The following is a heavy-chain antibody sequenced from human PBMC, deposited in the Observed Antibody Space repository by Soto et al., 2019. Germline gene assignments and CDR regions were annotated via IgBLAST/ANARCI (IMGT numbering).Heavy chain of an antibody. Sequence: QVTLKESGPVLVKPTETLALTCTVSGFSLSNARMGVSWIRQPPGKALEWLAHIFSNDEKSYSTSLKSRLTISQDNSKSQVVLTMTNMDPVDTATYYCARIPGDYYYYYGMDVWGQGTTVTVSS. V-gene: IGHV2-26*01. J-gene: IGHJ6*02. CDR1: GFSLSNARMG. CDR3: ARIPGDYYYYYGMDV. CDR2: IFSNDEK. D-gene: IGHD3-10*01.